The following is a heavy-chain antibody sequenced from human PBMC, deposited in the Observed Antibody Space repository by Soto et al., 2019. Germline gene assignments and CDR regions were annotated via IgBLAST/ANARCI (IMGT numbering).Heavy chain of an antibody. CDR3: AKIPISSAWLDFDY. D-gene: IGHD6-19*01. Sequence: EVQLLESGGDLVQPGGSLRLSCAASGFTFSTYAMSWVRQAPGKGLEWVSGISGSGGTYYADSVKGRFTISRDNSKNTLYLQMNSLRVEGTAVYYCAKIPISSAWLDFDYWGQGTLVTVSS. CDR1: GFTFSTYA. CDR2: ISGSGGT. V-gene: IGHV3-23*01. J-gene: IGHJ4*02.